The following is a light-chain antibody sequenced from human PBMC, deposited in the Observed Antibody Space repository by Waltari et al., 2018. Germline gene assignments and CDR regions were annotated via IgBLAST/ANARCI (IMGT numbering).Light chain of an antibody. J-gene: IGLJ2*01. CDR3: SSYAGNCNLVV. Sequence: QCALTQPASVSGSPGQSITISCTGTSRDVGRYNLVSWYQQHPGKPPKLMIYEASKRPSGVSNRFSGSKSGNTASLTISGLQAEDEADYYCSSYAGNCNLVVFGGGTKLTVL. CDR1: SRDVGRYNL. V-gene: IGLV2-23*01. CDR2: EAS.